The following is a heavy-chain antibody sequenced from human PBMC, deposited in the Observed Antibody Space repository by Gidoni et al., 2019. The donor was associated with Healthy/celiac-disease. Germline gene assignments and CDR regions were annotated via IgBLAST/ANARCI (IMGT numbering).Heavy chain of an antibody. CDR2: INHSGST. Sequence: QVQLQQWGAGLLKPSETLSLTCAVYGGSFSGYYWSWIRQPPGKGLEWIGEINHSGSTNYNPSLKSRVTISVDTSKNQFSLKLSSVTAADTAVYYCARDRGVRWLHQKLSGLDYWGQGTLVTVSS. CDR3: ARDRGVRWLHQKLSGLDY. J-gene: IGHJ4*02. D-gene: IGHD5-12*01. CDR1: GGSFSGYY. V-gene: IGHV4-34*01.